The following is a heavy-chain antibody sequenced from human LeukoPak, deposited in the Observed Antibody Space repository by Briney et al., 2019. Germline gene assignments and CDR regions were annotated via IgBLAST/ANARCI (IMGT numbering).Heavy chain of an antibody. Sequence: KTSETLSLTCNVSGASIFNYCWSWIRQAPGKGLEWIGYVHHSGRTNSNPSLGSRVTMSVDTSTSQLSLNLTSVTTADTAVYFCARDLRAKYWGQGTLVFVSS. CDR2: VHHSGRT. CDR1: GASIFNYC. CDR3: ARDLRAKY. V-gene: IGHV4-59*01. J-gene: IGHJ1*01. D-gene: IGHD4/OR15-4a*01.